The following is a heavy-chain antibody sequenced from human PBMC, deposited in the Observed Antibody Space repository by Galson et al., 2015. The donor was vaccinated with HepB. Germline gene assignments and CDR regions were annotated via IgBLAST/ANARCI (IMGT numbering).Heavy chain of an antibody. J-gene: IGHJ4*02. D-gene: IGHD7-27*01. CDR3: ATETGELTYYFDY. CDR1: GDSISRGTYY. V-gene: IGHV4-61*02. Sequence: TLSLTCTVSGDSISRGTYYWSWIRQPAGKGLEWIGRIYYSGTTNYNPSLKSRVTMSVDTSKNQFSLKLSSVTAADTAVYYCATETGELTYYFDYWGQGTVVTVSS. CDR2: IYYSGTT.